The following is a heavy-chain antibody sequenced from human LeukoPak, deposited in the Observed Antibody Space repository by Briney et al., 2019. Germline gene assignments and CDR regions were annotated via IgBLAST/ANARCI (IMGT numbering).Heavy chain of an antibody. CDR3: AKIYGDYVDYYYYYMDV. Sequence: PGGSLRLSCAASGFTFSSYAMSWVRQAPGKGLEWVSAISGSGGSTYYADSVKGRFTISRDNSKNTLYLQMNSLRAEDTAVYYCAKIYGDYVDYYYYYMDVWGKGTTVTISS. CDR1: GFTFSSYA. CDR2: ISGSGGST. V-gene: IGHV3-23*01. J-gene: IGHJ6*03. D-gene: IGHD4-17*01.